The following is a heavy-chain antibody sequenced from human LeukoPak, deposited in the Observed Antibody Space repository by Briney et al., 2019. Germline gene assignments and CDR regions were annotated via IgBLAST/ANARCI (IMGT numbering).Heavy chain of an antibody. CDR1: GFTFINAW. Sequence: KSGGSLRLSCAASGFTFINAWMAWVRQAPGKGLEWVGRIKAKAHGGTIEYAAPVKGRFTISRDDSKNTLYLKMNSLKAEDTAVYYCTTDGVGVEGATYDNWGQGTLVSVSS. D-gene: IGHD1-26*01. J-gene: IGHJ4*02. CDR2: IKAKAHGGTI. CDR3: TTDGVGVEGATYDN. V-gene: IGHV3-15*01.